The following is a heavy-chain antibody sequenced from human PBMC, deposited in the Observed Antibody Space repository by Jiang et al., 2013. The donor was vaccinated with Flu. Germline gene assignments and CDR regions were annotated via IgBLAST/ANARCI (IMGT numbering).Heavy chain of an antibody. V-gene: IGHV3-23*01. CDR3: AKDLRFMVRGVTLSPFDY. D-gene: IGHD3-10*01. CDR2: ISGSGGST. J-gene: IGHJ4*02. Sequence: VSAISGSGGSTYYADSVKGRFTISRDNSKNTLYLQMNSLRAEDTAVYYCAKDLRFMVRGVTLSPFDYWGQGTLVTVSS.